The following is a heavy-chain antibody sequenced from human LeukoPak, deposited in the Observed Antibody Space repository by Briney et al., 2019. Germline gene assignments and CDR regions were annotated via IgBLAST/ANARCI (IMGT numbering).Heavy chain of an antibody. CDR1: GYTFTSYG. J-gene: IGHJ3*02. Sequence: ASVKVSCKASGYTFTSYGISWVRQAPGQGLEWMGWISAYNGNTNYAQKLQGRVTMTTDTSTSTAYMELRSLRSDDTAVYYCASLGRRSSSNAFDIWGQGTMVTVSS. CDR2: ISAYNGNT. D-gene: IGHD6-13*01. V-gene: IGHV1-18*01. CDR3: ASLGRRSSSNAFDI.